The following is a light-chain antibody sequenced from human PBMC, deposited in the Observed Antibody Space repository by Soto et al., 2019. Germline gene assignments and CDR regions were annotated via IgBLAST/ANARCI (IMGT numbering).Light chain of an antibody. J-gene: IGKJ2*01. CDR1: QSVGRN. Sequence: EIVMTQSPVALSVSPGESAALSCRASQSVGRNFAWYQQRPGQAPRVLIYGTSPSATGVPSRFSGSGSGTDFTLTISSLQSEDFAVYYCKQYNTWPYTFGQGTRLEIK. CDR3: KQYNTWPYT. V-gene: IGKV3-15*01. CDR2: GTS.